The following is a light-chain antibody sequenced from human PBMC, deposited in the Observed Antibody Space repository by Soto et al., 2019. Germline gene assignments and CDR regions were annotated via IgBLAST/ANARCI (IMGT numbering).Light chain of an antibody. CDR1: SGHNSYA. CDR3: QTWGSGIHVV. J-gene: IGLJ2*01. Sequence: QPVLTQSPSASASLGASVNLTCTLSSGHNSYAIAWHQQQPEKGPRYLMRLNSDGSHSKGDGIPDRFSGSSSGAERYLTISRLQSEDEADYYCQTWGSGIHVVFGGGTQLTVL. V-gene: IGLV4-69*01. CDR2: LNSDGSH.